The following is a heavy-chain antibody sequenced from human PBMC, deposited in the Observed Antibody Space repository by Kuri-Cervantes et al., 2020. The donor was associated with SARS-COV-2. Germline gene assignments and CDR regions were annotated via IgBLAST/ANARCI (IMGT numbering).Heavy chain of an antibody. CDR3: ARLSYYYDSSGYYGGNWFDP. CDR2: IYYSGST. D-gene: IGHD3-22*01. V-gene: IGHV4-39*01. J-gene: IGHJ5*02. CDR1: GGSISSSTYY. Sequence: GSLRLSCTVSGGSISSSTYYWGWIRQPPGKGLEWIGTIYYSGSTDYNPSLKSRVTISVDTSKNQFSLKLSSVTAADTAVYYCARLSYYYDSSGYYGGNWFDPWGQGTLVTVSS.